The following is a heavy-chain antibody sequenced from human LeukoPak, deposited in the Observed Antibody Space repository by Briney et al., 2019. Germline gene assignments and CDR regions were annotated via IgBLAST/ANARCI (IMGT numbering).Heavy chain of an antibody. CDR3: ARVNLAGAAMVKEAFDY. J-gene: IGHJ4*02. D-gene: IGHD5-18*01. CDR2: ISYDGSNK. CDR1: GFTSSSYA. V-gene: IGHV3-30*04. Sequence: GGSLRLSCAASGFTSSSYAMHWVRQAPGKGLEWVAVISYDGSNKYYADSVKGRFTISRDNSKNTLYLQMNSLRAEDTAVYYCARVNLAGAAMVKEAFDYWGQGTLVTVSS.